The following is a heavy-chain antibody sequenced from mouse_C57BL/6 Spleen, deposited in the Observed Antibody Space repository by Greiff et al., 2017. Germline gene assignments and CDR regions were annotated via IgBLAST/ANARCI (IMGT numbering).Heavy chain of an antibody. Sequence: VQLQQSGPELVKPGASVKISCKASGYSFTDYNMNWVKQSNGKSLEWIGVINPNYGTTSYNQKFKGKATLTVDHSSSTAYMQLNSLTSEDSAVYYCAALFYYCGSSYVDYWGQGTTLTVSS. D-gene: IGHD1-1*01. CDR1: GYSFTDYN. CDR3: AALFYYCGSSYVDY. CDR2: INPNYGTT. J-gene: IGHJ2*01. V-gene: IGHV1-39*01.